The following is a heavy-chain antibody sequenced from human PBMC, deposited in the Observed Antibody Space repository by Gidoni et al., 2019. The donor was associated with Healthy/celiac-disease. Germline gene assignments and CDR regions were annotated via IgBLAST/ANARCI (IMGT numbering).Heavy chain of an antibody. CDR1: GYTFTSHY. Sequence: QVQLVQSGAEVKKPGASVKVSCKASGYTFTSHYMHWVRQAPGQGLEWMGIINPSGGSTSYAQKFQGRVTMTRDTSTSTVYMELSSLRSEDTAVYYCAMLAAAGTGAAEYFQHWGQGTLVTVSS. V-gene: IGHV1-46*03. CDR2: INPSGGST. J-gene: IGHJ1*01. D-gene: IGHD6-13*01. CDR3: AMLAAAGTGAAEYFQH.